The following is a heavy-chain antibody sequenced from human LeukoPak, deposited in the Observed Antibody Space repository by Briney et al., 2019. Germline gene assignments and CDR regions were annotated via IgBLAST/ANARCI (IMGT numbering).Heavy chain of an antibody. V-gene: IGHV1-18*01. CDR2: ISAYNGNT. D-gene: IGHD2-2*01. CDR1: GYTFTSYG. CDR3: ARVVVVPAAIGMRAFDI. Sequence: ASAKVSCKASGYTFTSYGISWVRQAPGQGLEWMGWISAYNGNTNYAQKLQGRVTMTTDTSTSTAYMELRSLRSDDTAVYYCARVVVVPAAIGMRAFDIWGQGTMVTVSS. J-gene: IGHJ3*02.